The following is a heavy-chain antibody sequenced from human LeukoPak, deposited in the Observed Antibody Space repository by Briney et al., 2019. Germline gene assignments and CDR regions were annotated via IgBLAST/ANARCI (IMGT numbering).Heavy chain of an antibody. CDR3: AKRSITAQYYFDY. CDR1: GYTFTGYY. D-gene: IGHD6-6*01. J-gene: IGHJ4*02. CDR2: INPKSGDT. Sequence: ASVKVSCKASGYTFTGYYLHWVRQAPGQGLEWMGLINPKSGDTNYAQKFQGRVTMTRDTSISTAYMELSRLRSDDTAVYYCAKRSITAQYYFDYWGQGTLVTVSS. V-gene: IGHV1-2*02.